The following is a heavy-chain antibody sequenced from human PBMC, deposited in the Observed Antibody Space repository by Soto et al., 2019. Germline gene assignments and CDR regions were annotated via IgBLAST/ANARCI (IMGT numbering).Heavy chain of an antibody. D-gene: IGHD2-21*01. CDR2: ISGSGGST. CDR3: AKDSYVEGMGAFDY. CDR1: GFTLSSYA. Sequence: EVQLLESGGGLVQPGGSLRLSCEASGFTLSSYAMSWVRQAPGKGLEWVSGISGSGGSTYYADSVKGRFTISRDNSKNTLDLQMNTLGAEDTAVYYCAKDSYVEGMGAFDYWGQGTLVIVSS. J-gene: IGHJ4*02. V-gene: IGHV3-23*01.